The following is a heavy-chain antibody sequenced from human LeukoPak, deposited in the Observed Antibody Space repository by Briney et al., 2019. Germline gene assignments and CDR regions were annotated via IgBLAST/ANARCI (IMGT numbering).Heavy chain of an antibody. J-gene: IGHJ4*02. V-gene: IGHV3-30*18. CDR3: AKDLSGRVFDY. Sequence: GRSLRLSCAASGFTFSSCGMHWVRQAPGKGLEWVAVISYDGSNKYYADSVKGRFTISRDNSKNTLYLQMNSLRAEDTAVYYCAKDLSGRVFDYWGQGTLVTVSS. D-gene: IGHD3-10*01. CDR2: ISYDGSNK. CDR1: GFTFSSCG.